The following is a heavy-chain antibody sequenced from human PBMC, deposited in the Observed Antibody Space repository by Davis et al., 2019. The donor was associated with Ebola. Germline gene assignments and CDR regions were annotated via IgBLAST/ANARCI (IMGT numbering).Heavy chain of an antibody. Sequence: HTGGSLRLSCAASGFIFSNYWMHWIRHTPGKGLVWVSRINPDGTLTSYADFVEGRFTISRDNAKNTLFLQMDSLRAEDTAVYYCTKDFDYENGYWGQGSLVTVSS. D-gene: IGHD3-9*01. CDR3: TKDFDYENGY. CDR2: INPDGTLT. CDR1: GFIFSNYW. J-gene: IGHJ4*02. V-gene: IGHV3-74*01.